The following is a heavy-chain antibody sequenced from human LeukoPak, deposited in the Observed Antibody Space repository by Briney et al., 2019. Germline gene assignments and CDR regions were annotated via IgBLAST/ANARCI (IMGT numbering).Heavy chain of an antibody. Sequence: SETLSLTCAVYGGSFSGYYWSWIRQPPGKGPEWIGEINHSGSTNYNPSLKSRVTISVDTSKNQFSLKLSSVTAADTAVYYCASTPAVTTRRDSRYYYYYMDVWGKGTTVTVSS. J-gene: IGHJ6*03. CDR2: INHSGST. D-gene: IGHD4-17*01. CDR1: GGSFSGYY. V-gene: IGHV4-34*01. CDR3: ASTPAVTTRRDSRYYYYYMDV.